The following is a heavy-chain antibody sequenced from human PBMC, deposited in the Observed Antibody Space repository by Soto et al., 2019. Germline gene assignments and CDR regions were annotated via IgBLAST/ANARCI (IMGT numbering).Heavy chain of an antibody. V-gene: IGHV3-23*01. Sequence: GGSLRLSCAASGFTFSSYAMSWVRQAPGKGLEWVATFSGSGGSTYYADSVKGRFTISRDNSKNTLYLQMNSPRAEDTAVYYCAKDSGSSWYGDAFHIWGQGTMVTVSS. CDR2: FSGSGGST. CDR1: GFTFSSYA. D-gene: IGHD6-13*01. J-gene: IGHJ3*02. CDR3: AKDSGSSWYGDAFHI.